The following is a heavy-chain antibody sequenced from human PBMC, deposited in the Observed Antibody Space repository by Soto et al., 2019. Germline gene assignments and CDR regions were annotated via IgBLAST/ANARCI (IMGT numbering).Heavy chain of an antibody. V-gene: IGHV1-69*06. J-gene: IGHJ6*02. CDR3: ARDRGGTAGRLYYYAMDV. CDR1: GGTFSTFG. Sequence: QVQLVQSTPEVKEPGSSVKVSCKASGGTFSTFGINWVRQAPGQGLEWMGGIIPSQGTQNHAQKFQGRFIITADKSTSTTYMQLSGLRSDDTAVYYCARDRGGTAGRLYYYAMDVWGQGTTVTVSS. D-gene: IGHD2-15*01. CDR2: IIPSQGTQ.